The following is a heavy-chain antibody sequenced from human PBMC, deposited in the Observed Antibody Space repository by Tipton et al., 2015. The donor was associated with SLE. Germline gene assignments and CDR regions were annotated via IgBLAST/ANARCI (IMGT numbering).Heavy chain of an antibody. J-gene: IGHJ3*02. Sequence: GSLRLSCTVSDGSIRSTNYYWGWIRQPPGKGLEWIGFIYYSGSTNYNPSLRSRVTMSVDTSKNQISLKLSSVTAEDTAVYYCARAPSFGVVTETAFEIWGLGTMVTVSS. CDR3: ARAPSFGVVTETAFEI. CDR1: DGSIRSTNYY. D-gene: IGHD3-3*01. CDR2: IYYSGST. V-gene: IGHV4-61*05.